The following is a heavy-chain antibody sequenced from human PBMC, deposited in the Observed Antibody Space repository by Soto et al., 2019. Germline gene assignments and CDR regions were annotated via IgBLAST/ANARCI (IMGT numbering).Heavy chain of an antibody. J-gene: IGHJ4*02. CDR1: EFTFSNSW. D-gene: IGHD1-1*01. CDR2: IRPDGNET. V-gene: IGHV3-7*01. CDR3: ARDRAYKAFDY. Sequence: EVQLVESGGGLVQPGGSLRLSCAASEFTFSNSWMNWVRQAPGKGLEWVAGIRPDGNETYYVGSVKGRFTISRDNAKNSLYLQMNSLRAEDTAVYYCARDRAYKAFDYWGQGTLVTVSS.